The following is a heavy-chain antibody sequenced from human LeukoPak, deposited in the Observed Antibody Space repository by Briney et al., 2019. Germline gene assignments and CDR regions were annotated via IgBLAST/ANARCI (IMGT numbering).Heavy chain of an antibody. CDR1: AFTFSTYW. CDR3: ARSSGIGTTDY. Sequence: QAGGSLRLSCAASAFTFSTYWMSWVRQAPGKGLEWVANINNDGGQTYYVDSVRGRLTISRDNAKNSLYLQMNSLTVEYTAVYYRARSSGIGTTDYWGQGTLVTVSS. CDR2: INNDGGQT. V-gene: IGHV3-7*03. J-gene: IGHJ4*02. D-gene: IGHD1-1*01.